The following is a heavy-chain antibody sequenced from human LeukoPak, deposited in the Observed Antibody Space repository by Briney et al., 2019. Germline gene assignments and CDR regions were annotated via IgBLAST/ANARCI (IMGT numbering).Heavy chain of an antibody. Sequence: GGSLRLSCAASGFTFSSYGMHWVRQAPGKGLEWVAVISYDGSNKYYADSVKGRFTVSRDNSKNTLYLQMNSLRAEDTAVYYCAKPYYDSSGNYWGQGTLVTVSS. CDR3: AKPYYDSSGNY. V-gene: IGHV3-30*18. CDR2: ISYDGSNK. J-gene: IGHJ4*02. CDR1: GFTFSSYG. D-gene: IGHD3-22*01.